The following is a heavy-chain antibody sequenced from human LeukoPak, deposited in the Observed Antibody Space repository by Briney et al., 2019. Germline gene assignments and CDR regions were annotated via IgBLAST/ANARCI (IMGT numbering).Heavy chain of an antibody. CDR2: INHSGST. CDR3: ARSGGGYCSGGSCKYNWFDP. Sequence: SETLSLTCAVYGGSLSDSYWSWLRQPPGKGLEWIGEINHSGSTKYNPSLKSPVTISVDTSKNQFSLKLSSVTAADTAVYYCARSGGGYCSGGSCKYNWFDPWGQGTLVTVSS. CDR1: GGSLSDSY. V-gene: IGHV4-34*01. J-gene: IGHJ5*02. D-gene: IGHD2-15*01.